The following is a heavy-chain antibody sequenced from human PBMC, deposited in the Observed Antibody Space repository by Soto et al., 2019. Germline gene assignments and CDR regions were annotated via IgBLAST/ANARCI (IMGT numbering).Heavy chain of an antibody. D-gene: IGHD3-22*01. J-gene: IGHJ4*02. Sequence: SETLSLSCTVSGGSISSYYWSWIRQPAGKGLEWIGRIYTSGSTNYNPSLKSRVTMSVDTSKNQFSLKLSSVTAADTAVYYCAREKLTYYYDSSGYLWFDYWGQGTLVTVSS. CDR1: GGSISSYY. CDR2: IYTSGST. CDR3: AREKLTYYYDSSGYLWFDY. V-gene: IGHV4-4*07.